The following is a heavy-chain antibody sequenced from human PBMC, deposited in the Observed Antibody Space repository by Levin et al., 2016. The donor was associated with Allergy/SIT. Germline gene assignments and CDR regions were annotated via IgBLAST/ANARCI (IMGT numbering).Heavy chain of an antibody. CDR3: ATDPDWNDGVDAFDI. CDR2: FDPEDGET. Sequence: ASVKVSCKVSGYTLTELSMHWVRQAPGKGLEWMGGFDPEDGETIYAQKFQGRVTMTEDTSTDTAYMELSSLRSEDTAVYYCATDPDWNDGVDAFDIWGQGTMVTISS. J-gene: IGHJ3*02. V-gene: IGHV1-24*01. CDR1: GYTLTELS. D-gene: IGHD1-1*01.